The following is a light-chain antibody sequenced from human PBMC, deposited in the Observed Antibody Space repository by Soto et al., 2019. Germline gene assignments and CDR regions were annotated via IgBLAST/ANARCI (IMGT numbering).Light chain of an antibody. CDR3: QQRSNWPPWT. V-gene: IGKV3-11*01. Sequence: EIVVTQSPGTLSLSPGERATLSCRASQSVSNNYLAWYQQKPGQAPRLLIYDASNRATGIPARFRGSGSGTDFTLTISSLEPEDFAVYYCQQRSNWPPWTFGQGTKVDIK. CDR2: DAS. J-gene: IGKJ1*01. CDR1: QSVSNNY.